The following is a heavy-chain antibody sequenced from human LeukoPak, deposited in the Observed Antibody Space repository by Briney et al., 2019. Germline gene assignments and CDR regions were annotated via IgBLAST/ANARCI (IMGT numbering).Heavy chain of an antibody. CDR3: ATVAVIRGVTYFDY. D-gene: IGHD3-10*01. Sequence: SETLSLTCTVSGGPISSYYWSWIRQPPGKGLEWIAYLFYSGSTDYNPSLESRVTISVDTSKNQFSLKLRSVTAADTAVYYCATVAVIRGVTYFDYWGQGTLVTVSS. J-gene: IGHJ4*02. CDR2: LFYSGST. CDR1: GGPISSYY. V-gene: IGHV4-59*01.